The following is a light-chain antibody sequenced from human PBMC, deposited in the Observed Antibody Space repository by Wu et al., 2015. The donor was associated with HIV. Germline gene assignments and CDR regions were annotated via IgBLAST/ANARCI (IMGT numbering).Light chain of an antibody. CDR3: QQLNGYPLT. V-gene: IGKV1-5*03. CDR2: KAS. J-gene: IGKJ4*01. Sequence: DIQMTQSPSTLSASVGDRVTITCRASQSINTWLAWYQQKPGKVPKVLIYKASSLKSGVPSRFSGSGSGTEFTLTINSLQPDDFATYYCQQLNGYPLTFGGGT. CDR1: QSINTW.